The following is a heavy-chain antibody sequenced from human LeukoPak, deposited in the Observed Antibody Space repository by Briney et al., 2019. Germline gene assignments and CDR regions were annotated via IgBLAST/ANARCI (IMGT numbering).Heavy chain of an antibody. D-gene: IGHD4-11*01. V-gene: IGHV4-34*01. Sequence: SETLSLTCAVYGGSFSGYYWSWIRQPPGKGLEWIGEINHSGSTNYNPSLRSRVTISVDTSKNQFSLKLSSVTAADTAVYYCAKTSMTKDAFYIWGQGTMVTVSS. CDR1: GGSFSGYY. CDR2: INHSGST. J-gene: IGHJ3*02. CDR3: AKTSMTKDAFYI.